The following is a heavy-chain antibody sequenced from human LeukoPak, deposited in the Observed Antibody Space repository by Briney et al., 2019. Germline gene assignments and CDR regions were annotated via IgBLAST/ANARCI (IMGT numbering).Heavy chain of an antibody. CDR1: GGSFSGYY. CDR2: ISSSSSYI. CDR3: ARDQSDYDYFDY. D-gene: IGHD4-17*01. Sequence: ETLSLTCAVYGGSFSGYYWSWIRQPPGKGLEWVSSISSSSSYIYYADSVKGRFTISRDNAKNSLYLQMNSLRAEDTAVYYCARDQSDYDYFDYWGQGTLVTVSS. V-gene: IGHV3-21*01. J-gene: IGHJ4*02.